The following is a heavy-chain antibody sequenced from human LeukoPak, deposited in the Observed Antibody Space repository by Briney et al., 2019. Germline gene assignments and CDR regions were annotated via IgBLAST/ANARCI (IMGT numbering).Heavy chain of an antibody. J-gene: IGHJ6*03. Sequence: PGGTLRLSCAASGFTFSSYGMSWVRQAPGKGLEWVSAISGSGGTTYYADSVKGRFTISRDNSKNTLYLQMNNLRAEDTAVYYCAKNVERGAYCSGGSCYPYYYYYMDVWGKGTTVTISS. CDR1: GFTFSSYG. CDR2: ISGSGGTT. V-gene: IGHV3-23*01. CDR3: AKNVERGAYCSGGSCYPYYYYYMDV. D-gene: IGHD2-15*01.